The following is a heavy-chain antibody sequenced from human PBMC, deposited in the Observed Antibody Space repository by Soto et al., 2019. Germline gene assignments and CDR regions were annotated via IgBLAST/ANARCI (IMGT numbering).Heavy chain of an antibody. CDR2: IKSKTDGGTT. Sequence: GGSLRLSCAASGFTFSNAWMNWVRQAPGKGLEWVGRIKSKTDGGTTDYAAPVKGRFTISRDDSKNTLYLQMNSLKTEDTAVYYCTTDPIGVPDYGMDVWGQGTTVTVSS. D-gene: IGHD2-2*01. CDR1: GFTFSNAW. J-gene: IGHJ6*02. CDR3: TTDPIGVPDYGMDV. V-gene: IGHV3-15*07.